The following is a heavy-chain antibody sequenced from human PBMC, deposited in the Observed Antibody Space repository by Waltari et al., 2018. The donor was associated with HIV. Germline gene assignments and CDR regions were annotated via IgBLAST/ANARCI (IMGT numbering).Heavy chain of an antibody. CDR1: GYTFTSYY. D-gene: IGHD3-16*02. CDR3: ARELHGGYHDY. V-gene: IGHV1-46*01. Sequence: QVQLVQSGAEVRKPGASVKLSCKAFGYTFTSYYIHWVRKAPGQGLEWMGIIYPSGGTTDYAQKFQGRVTMTRDTSTSTVYMELSSLRSEDTAVYYCARELHGGYHDYWGLGTLVTVSS. J-gene: IGHJ4*02. CDR2: IYPSGGTT.